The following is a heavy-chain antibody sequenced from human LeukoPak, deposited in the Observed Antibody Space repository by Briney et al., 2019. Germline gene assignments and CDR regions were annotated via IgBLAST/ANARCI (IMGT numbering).Heavy chain of an antibody. D-gene: IGHD3-22*01. CDR1: GGSFSGYS. J-gene: IGHJ2*01. V-gene: IGHV4-34*01. CDR2: INHSGST. Sequence: CETLSLTCAVYGGSFSGYSWGWIRQPPGEGLEWRGEINHSGSTNYNPSLKSRVTISVDTSKNQFSLKLSSVTAADTAVYYCASLFYDSSGYYYDWYFDLWGRGNLVTVSS. CDR3: ASLFYDSSGYYYDWYFDL.